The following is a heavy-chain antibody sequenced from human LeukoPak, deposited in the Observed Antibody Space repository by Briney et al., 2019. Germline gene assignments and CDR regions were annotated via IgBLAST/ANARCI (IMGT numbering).Heavy chain of an antibody. CDR2: INPNSGGT. CDR1: GYTFTGYY. J-gene: IGHJ5*02. V-gene: IGHV1-2*02. Sequence: GASVKVSCKASGYTFTGYYMHWVRQAPGQGLEWMGWINPNSGGTNYAQKFQGKVTMTRDMSTSTVYMELSSLRSEDTAVYYCARGWQRDNWFDPWGQGTLVTVSS. CDR3: ARGWQRDNWFDP.